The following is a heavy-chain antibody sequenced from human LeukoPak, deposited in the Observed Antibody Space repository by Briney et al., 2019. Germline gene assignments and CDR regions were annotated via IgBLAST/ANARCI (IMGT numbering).Heavy chain of an antibody. CDR1: GFSLSGYW. V-gene: IGHV3-74*01. D-gene: IGHD2-15*01. Sequence: GGSLRLTCAASGFSLSGYWMYWVRQAPGKGLMYISRNNGDGSTTNYADVVKGRFTMSRDNVKNTLYLQMNSLRVEDTAVYYCARDPRNVGLAPWGQGTLVTVSS. J-gene: IGHJ5*02. CDR3: ARDPRNVGLAP. CDR2: NNGDGSTT.